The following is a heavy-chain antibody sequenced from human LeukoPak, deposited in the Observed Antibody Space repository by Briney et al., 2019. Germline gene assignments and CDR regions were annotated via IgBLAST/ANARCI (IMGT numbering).Heavy chain of an antibody. V-gene: IGHV4-34*01. Sequence: SETLSLTCTVSGGSICSYYWSWIRQPAGKGLEWIGEINHSGSTNYNPSLKSRVTISVDTSKNQFSLKLSSVTAADTAVYYCARAYYDFWSGYRYYYYYGMDVWGQGTAVTVSS. CDR1: GGSICSYY. J-gene: IGHJ6*02. CDR3: ARAYYDFWSGYRYYYYYGMDV. D-gene: IGHD3-3*01. CDR2: INHSGST.